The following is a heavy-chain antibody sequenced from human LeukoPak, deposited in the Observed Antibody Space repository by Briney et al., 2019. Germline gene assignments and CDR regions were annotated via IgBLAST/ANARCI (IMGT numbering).Heavy chain of an antibody. J-gene: IGHJ4*02. CDR1: GGSFSGYY. D-gene: IGHD3-10*01. CDR3: ARRGGLGTLY. V-gene: IGHV4-34*01. Sequence: SETLSLTCAVYGGSFSGYYWSCIRQPPGKGLEWIGEINHSGSTNYNPSLKSRVTISVDKSKNQFSLKLSSVTAADTAVYYCARRGGLGTLYWGQGTLVTVSS. CDR2: INHSGST.